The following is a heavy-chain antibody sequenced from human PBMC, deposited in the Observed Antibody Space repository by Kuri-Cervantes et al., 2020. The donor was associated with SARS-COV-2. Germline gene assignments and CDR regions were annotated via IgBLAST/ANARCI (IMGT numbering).Heavy chain of an antibody. V-gene: IGHV4-38-2*02. CDR3: ARVGVYCSSTSCYPNWFDP. CDR2: IYHSGST. D-gene: IGHD2-2*01. J-gene: IGHJ5*02. CDR1: GYSISSGYY. Sequence: ESLKISCTVSGYSISSGYYWGWIRQPPGKGLEWIGSIYHSGSTYYNPSLKSRVTISVDTSKNPFSLKLSSVTAADTAVYYCARVGVYCSSTSCYPNWFDPWGQGTLVTVSS.